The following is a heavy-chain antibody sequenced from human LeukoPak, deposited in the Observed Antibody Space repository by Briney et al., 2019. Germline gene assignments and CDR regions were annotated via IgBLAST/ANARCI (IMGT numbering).Heavy chain of an antibody. Sequence: GGSLRLSCAASGFAFSTYWMDWVRQAPGKGLEWVGNINQDGSVKHYVDSARGRFTISRDNARNSVYLQMSALRVEDTAVYYCTRDFVFWGQGTLVTVSS. CDR2: INQDGSVK. D-gene: IGHD3-3*01. J-gene: IGHJ4*02. CDR1: GFAFSTYW. V-gene: IGHV3-7*01. CDR3: TRDFVF.